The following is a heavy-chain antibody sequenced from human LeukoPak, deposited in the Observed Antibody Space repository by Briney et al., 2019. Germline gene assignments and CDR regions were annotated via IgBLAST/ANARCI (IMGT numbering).Heavy chain of an antibody. D-gene: IGHD3-22*01. Sequence: ASVKVSCKASGYTFTGYYIHWVRQAPGQGLEWMGWINPNSGGTNYAQNFQGRVTMTRDTSISTAYMELSRLRSDDTAVYYCARTFYDISLVFDIWGQGTMVTVSS. CDR2: INPNSGGT. CDR3: ARTFYDISLVFDI. V-gene: IGHV1-2*02. CDR1: GYTFTGYY. J-gene: IGHJ3*02.